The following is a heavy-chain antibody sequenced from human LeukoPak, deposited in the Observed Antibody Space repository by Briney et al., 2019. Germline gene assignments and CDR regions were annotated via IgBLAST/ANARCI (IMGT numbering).Heavy chain of an antibody. J-gene: IGHJ6*03. CDR2: IYYSGST. CDR1: GGSISNYY. CDR3: ARRLGDYYMDV. Sequence: SETLSLTCTVSGGSISNYYWGWIRQPPGKGLEWIGSIYYSGSTYYNPSLKSRVTISVDTSKNQFSLKLSSVTAADTAVYYCARRLGDYYMDVWGKGTTVTVSS. V-gene: IGHV4-39*01.